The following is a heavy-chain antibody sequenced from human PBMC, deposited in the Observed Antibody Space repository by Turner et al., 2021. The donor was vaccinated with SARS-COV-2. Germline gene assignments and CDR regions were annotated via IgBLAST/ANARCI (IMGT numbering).Heavy chain of an antibody. CDR1: GFTFSNYA. J-gene: IGHJ3*01. CDR2: TSTTGIST. D-gene: IGHD6-6*01. CDR3: AKEWQLKYRAEHFDL. V-gene: IGHV3-23*01. Sequence: EVQLLESGGGLVQLGGSLRLSCAASGFTFSNYAMSWVRQAPGKGPEWVSTTSTTGISTDYSDSVKGRFTISRDNSKNTLYLHMNSLRAEDTALYYCAKEWQLKYRAEHFDLWGQGTMVTVSS.